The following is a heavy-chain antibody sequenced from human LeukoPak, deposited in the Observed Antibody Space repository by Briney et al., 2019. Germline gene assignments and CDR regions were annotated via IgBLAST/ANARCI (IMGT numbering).Heavy chain of an antibody. D-gene: IGHD1-26*01. CDR2: ICGSGGST. V-gene: IGHV3-23*01. CDR3: AKDRSSSGSYYPYFDY. CDR1: RFTFSGFA. Sequence: GGSLTLSCAVSRFTFSGFAMSWRRQAPGKGLEWVSAICGSGGSTYYADSVKARFTISRDNSKNALYLKMNSLRAEDAAVYYCAKDRSSSGSYYPYFDYWGQGTLVTVSS. J-gene: IGHJ4*02.